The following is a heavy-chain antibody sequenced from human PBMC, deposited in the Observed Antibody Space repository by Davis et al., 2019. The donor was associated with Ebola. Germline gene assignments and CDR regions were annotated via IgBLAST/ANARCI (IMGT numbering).Heavy chain of an antibody. Sequence: PSETLSLTCAVYGGSFSGYYWSWIRQPPGKGLEWIGEINHSGSTNYNPSLKSRVTISVDTSKNQFSLKLSSVTAADTAVYYCAREYTISSWFDPWGQGTLVTVSS. CDR3: AREYTISSWFDP. J-gene: IGHJ5*02. CDR1: GGSFSGYY. V-gene: IGHV4-34*01. CDR2: INHSGST. D-gene: IGHD3-3*01.